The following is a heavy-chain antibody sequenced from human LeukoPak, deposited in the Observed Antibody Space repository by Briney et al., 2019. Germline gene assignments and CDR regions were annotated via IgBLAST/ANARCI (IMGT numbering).Heavy chain of an antibody. Sequence: KPSETLSLTCAVSGGSISSGGYSWSWIRQPPGKGLEWIGYIYHSGSTYYSPSLKSRVTISVDRSKNQFSLKLSSVTAADTAVYYCARAELGDRGGGMDVWGQGTTVTVSS. CDR3: ARAELGDRGGGMDV. V-gene: IGHV4-30-2*01. J-gene: IGHJ6*02. CDR1: GGSISSGGYS. D-gene: IGHD3-10*01. CDR2: IYHSGST.